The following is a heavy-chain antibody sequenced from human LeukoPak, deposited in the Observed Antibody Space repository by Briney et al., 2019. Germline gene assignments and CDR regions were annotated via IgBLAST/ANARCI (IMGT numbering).Heavy chain of an antibody. CDR3: ASSDYDYVWGSYPYYFDY. D-gene: IGHD3-16*02. J-gene: IGHJ4*02. V-gene: IGHV4-4*02. CDR2: INHSGST. Sequence: SETLSLTCAVSGSSISSSNWWSWVRQPPGKGLEWIGEINHSGSTNYNPSLKSRVTISVDTSKNQFSLKLSSVTAADTAVYYCASSDYDYVWGSYPYYFDYWGQGTLVTDSS. CDR1: GSSISSSNW.